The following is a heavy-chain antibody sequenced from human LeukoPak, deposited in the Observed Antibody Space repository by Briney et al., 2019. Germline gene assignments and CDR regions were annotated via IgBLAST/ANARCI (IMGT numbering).Heavy chain of an antibody. CDR3: ASSGSYRFDY. V-gene: IGHV3-48*02. CDR1: GFTFSTYA. Sequence: GGSLRLSCAASGFTFSTYAMNWVRQAPGKGLEWVSHITASGTAMFYADSVKGRFTISRDNAKNSLYLQMNSLRDEDTAVYYCASSGSYRFDYWGQGTLVTVSS. CDR2: ITASGTAM. D-gene: IGHD1-26*01. J-gene: IGHJ4*02.